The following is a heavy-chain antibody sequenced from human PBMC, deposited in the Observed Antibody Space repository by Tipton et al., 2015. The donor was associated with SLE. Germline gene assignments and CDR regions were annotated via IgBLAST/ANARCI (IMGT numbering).Heavy chain of an antibody. CDR2: VSPADSDT. CDR1: GYSFSSYS. Sequence: QLVQSGAEVKKPGESLKISCKGSGYSFSSYSIGWVRQMPGKGLEWMAAVSPADSDTTYSPSFQGLVTISADESLNTAYLQWSSLKASDSAMYYCVRRAVAGAHYFYYGLDVWGQGTAVNVSS. CDR3: VRRAVAGAHYFYYGLDV. V-gene: IGHV5-51*03. D-gene: IGHD6-19*01. J-gene: IGHJ6*02.